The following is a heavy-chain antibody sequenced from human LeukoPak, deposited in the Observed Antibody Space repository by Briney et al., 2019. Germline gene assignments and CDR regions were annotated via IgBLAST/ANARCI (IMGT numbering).Heavy chain of an antibody. CDR1: GGSISPYY. CDR2: IYYSGST. V-gene: IGHV4-59*01. CDR3: ARAFYPGYYSYMAV. D-gene: IGHD3-3*02. Sequence: SETLSFTCTVSGGSISPYYWSWIRQPPGKGLEWIGYIYYSGSTNYNPSLKSRVTISVDTSKNQFSLKLSSVTAADTAVYYCARAFYPGYYSYMAVWGKGTTVTVSS. J-gene: IGHJ6*03.